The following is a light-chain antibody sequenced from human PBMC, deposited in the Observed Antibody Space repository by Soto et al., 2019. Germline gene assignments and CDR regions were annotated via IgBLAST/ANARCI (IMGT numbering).Light chain of an antibody. J-gene: IGLJ2*01. CDR3: QTWGTGIPVV. V-gene: IGLV4-69*01. CDR2: LDSDGSH. Sequence: QLVLTQSPSASASLGASVKLTCTLSSGHSSYAIAWHQQQPEKGPRYLMKLDSDGSHTKGDAIPDRFSGSSSGAERYLPISSLQSEDEADYYCQTWGTGIPVVFGGGTKLTVL. CDR1: SGHSSYA.